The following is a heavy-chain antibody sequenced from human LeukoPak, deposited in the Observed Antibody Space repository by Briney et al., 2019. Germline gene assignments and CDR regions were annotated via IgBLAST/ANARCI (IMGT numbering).Heavy chain of an antibody. CDR1: GGSISSSY. Sequence: SETLSLTCTVSGGSISSSYWSWIRQPPGKGLEWIGYIHSSGSTNYNPSLKSRVTISVDTSKNQFSLKLRSVTAADTAVYYCARHLGGYCSSTSCLFDLWGCGTQVTVSS. V-gene: IGHV4-4*09. J-gene: IGHJ2*01. CDR3: ARHLGGYCSSTSCLFDL. D-gene: IGHD2-2*01. CDR2: IHSSGST.